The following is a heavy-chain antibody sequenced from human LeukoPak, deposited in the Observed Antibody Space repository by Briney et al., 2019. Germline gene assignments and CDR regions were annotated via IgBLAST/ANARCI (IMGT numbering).Heavy chain of an antibody. CDR3: ARDRDYYVY. CDR2: IYYSGST. V-gene: IGHV4-59*12. CDR1: GGSISSYY. J-gene: IGHJ4*02. Sequence: PSETVSLTCTVSGGSISSYYWSWIRQPPGKGLEWIGYIYYSGSTNYKSSLKSRVTISVDTSKNQLSLKLSSVTAADTAVYYCARDRDYYVYWGQGTLVTVSS.